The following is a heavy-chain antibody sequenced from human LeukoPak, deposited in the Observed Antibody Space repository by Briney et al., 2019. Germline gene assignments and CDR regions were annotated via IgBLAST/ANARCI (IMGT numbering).Heavy chain of an antibody. D-gene: IGHD3-22*01. V-gene: IGHV1-46*01. CDR1: GYTFTSYY. J-gene: IGHJ4*02. CDR2: INPSGGST. CDR3: ARDGANYYDSSGYYY. Sequence: ASVKVSCKASGYTFTSYYMHWVRQAPGQGLEWMGIINPSGGSTSYAQKFQGRVTMTRDTSTSIVYMELSSLRSEDTAVYYCARDGANYYDSSGYYYWGQGTLVTVSS.